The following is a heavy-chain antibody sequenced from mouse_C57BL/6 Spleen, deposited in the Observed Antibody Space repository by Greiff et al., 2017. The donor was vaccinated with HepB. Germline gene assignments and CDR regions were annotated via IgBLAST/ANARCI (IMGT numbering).Heavy chain of an antibody. Sequence: QVQLQQSGPELVKPGASVKISCKASGYAFSSSWMNWVKQRPGKGLEWLGRNYPGDGDTNYNGKFKGKATLTADKSSSTAYMQPSSLTSEDSAVYFCASPLDSSGHVAYWGQGTLVTVSA. D-gene: IGHD3-2*02. CDR1: GYAFSSSW. CDR3: ASPLDSSGHVAY. CDR2: NYPGDGDT. J-gene: IGHJ3*01. V-gene: IGHV1-82*01.